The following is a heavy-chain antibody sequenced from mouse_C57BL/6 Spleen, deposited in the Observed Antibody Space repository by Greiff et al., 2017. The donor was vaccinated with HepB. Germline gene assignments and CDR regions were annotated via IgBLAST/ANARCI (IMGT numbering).Heavy chain of an antibody. CDR3: ARSKGDYDGWYFDV. J-gene: IGHJ1*03. V-gene: IGHV1-64*01. Sequence: VQLQQPGAELVKPGASVQLSCKASGYTFTSYWMHWVKQRPGQGLEWIGMIHPNSGSTNYNEKFKSKATLTVDKSSSTAYMQLSSLTSEDSAVYYCARSKGDYDGWYFDVWGTGTTVTVSS. CDR1: GYTFTSYW. D-gene: IGHD2-3*01. CDR2: IHPNSGST.